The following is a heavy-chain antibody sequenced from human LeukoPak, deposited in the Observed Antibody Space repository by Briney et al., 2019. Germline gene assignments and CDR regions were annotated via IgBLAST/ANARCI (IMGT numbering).Heavy chain of an antibody. J-gene: IGHJ2*01. CDR1: GFTVSSNY. CDR3: ARESPEWLPDSPFDL. V-gene: IGHV3-66*01. CDR2: IYSGGST. Sequence: GGSLRLSCAASGFTVSSNYMSWVRQAPGKGLEWVSVIYSGGSTYYADSVKGRFTISRDNSKNTLYLQMNSLRAEDTAVYYCARESPEWLPDSPFDLWGRGTLVTVSS. D-gene: IGHD3-3*01.